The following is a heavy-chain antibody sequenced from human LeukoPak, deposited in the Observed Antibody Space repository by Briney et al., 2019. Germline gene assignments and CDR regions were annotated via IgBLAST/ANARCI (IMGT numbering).Heavy chain of an antibody. J-gene: IGHJ4*02. V-gene: IGHV3-7*04. D-gene: IGHD1-14*01. CDR2: IKQDGSQD. Sequence: WGSLRLSCEASGFYFSAYLMSWVRQAPGKGLEWVANIKQDGSQDFYLDSVKGRFTISRDNGNNSLYLHMTRLRVEDTAVYYCARDLKGFNLGGQGALVTVSS. CDR1: GFYFSAYL. CDR3: ARDLKGFNL.